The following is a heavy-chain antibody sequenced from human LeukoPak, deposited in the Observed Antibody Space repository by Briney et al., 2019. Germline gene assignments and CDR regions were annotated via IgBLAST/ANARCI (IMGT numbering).Heavy chain of an antibody. D-gene: IGHD4-17*01. Sequence: PSETLSLTCTVSGGSISTSSYYWGWIRQPPGKGLEWIGSIYYSGSTYYNPSLKSRVTISVDTSKNQFSLKLSSVTAADTAVYYCARDPQNGDYAWFDPWGQGTLVTVSS. CDR2: IYYSGST. CDR1: GGSISTSSYY. V-gene: IGHV4-39*07. J-gene: IGHJ5*02. CDR3: ARDPQNGDYAWFDP.